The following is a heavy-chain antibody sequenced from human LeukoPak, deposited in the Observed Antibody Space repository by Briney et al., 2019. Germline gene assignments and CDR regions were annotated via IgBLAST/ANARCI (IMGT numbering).Heavy chain of an antibody. Sequence: GGSLRLSCATSGFTFSTYWMSWVRQAPGKGLQWVANIKEDGSLKYYMDSVKGRFTISRDDAKNSLYLQMNSLRVEDTAVYYCARDVLGRSGEQLDYWGQGTLVTVSS. CDR1: GFTFSTYW. J-gene: IGHJ4*02. V-gene: IGHV3-7*03. CDR3: ARDVLGRSGEQLDY. CDR2: IKEDGSLK. D-gene: IGHD3-3*01.